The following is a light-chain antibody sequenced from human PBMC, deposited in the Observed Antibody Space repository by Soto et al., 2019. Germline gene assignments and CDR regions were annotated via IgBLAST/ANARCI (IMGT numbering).Light chain of an antibody. V-gene: IGKV3-15*01. CDR1: QSVSSN. CDR3: QQYNNWPPYT. CDR2: GAS. J-gene: IGKJ2*01. Sequence: EIVMTQSPATLSVSPGERATLSCRASQSVSSNLAWYQQKPGQDPRLLIYGASTRATGIPARFSGSGSGTEFTHTISSLQSEDFAVYYCQQYNNWPPYTFGQGTKLEIK.